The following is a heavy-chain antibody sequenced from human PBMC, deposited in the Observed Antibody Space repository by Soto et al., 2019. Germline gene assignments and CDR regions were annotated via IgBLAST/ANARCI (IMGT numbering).Heavy chain of an antibody. V-gene: IGHV1-2*02. Sequence: ASVKVSCKASGYTFTGYYMHWVRQAPGQGLEWMGWLNPKSGGTNYAQKFQGRVTMTRDTSISTAYMELSRLRSDDTAVYYCARAYSGSYSAFDIWGQGTMVNVS. CDR1: GYTFTGYY. D-gene: IGHD1-26*01. J-gene: IGHJ3*02. CDR3: ARAYSGSYSAFDI. CDR2: LNPKSGGT.